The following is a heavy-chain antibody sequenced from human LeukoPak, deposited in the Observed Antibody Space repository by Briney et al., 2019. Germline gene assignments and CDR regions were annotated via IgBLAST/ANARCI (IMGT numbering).Heavy chain of an antibody. V-gene: IGHV4-59*01. CDR3: ARGEQQLTLPAVFDI. J-gene: IGHJ3*02. CDR1: GGSISSYY. Sequence: SETLSLTCTVSGGSISSYYWSWIRQPPGRGLEGMGYIYYSGSTNYNPSLKSRVTISVDTSKNQFSLKLSSVTAADTAVYYCARGEQQLTLPAVFDIWGQGTMVTVSS. CDR2: IYYSGST. D-gene: IGHD6-13*01.